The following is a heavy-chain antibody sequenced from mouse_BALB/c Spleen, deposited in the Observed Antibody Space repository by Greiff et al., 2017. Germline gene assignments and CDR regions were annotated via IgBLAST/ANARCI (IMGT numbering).Heavy chain of an antibody. V-gene: IGHV1-87*01. J-gene: IGHJ4*01. Sequence: VQLQQSGAELARPGASVKLSCKASGYTFTSYWMQWVKQRPGQGLEWIGAIYPGDGDTRYTQKFKGKATLTADKSSSTAYMQLSSLASEDSAVYYCAIYDYDGGSYAMDYWGQGTSVTVSS. CDR1: GYTFTSYW. CDR3: AIYDYDGGSYAMDY. CDR2: IYPGDGDT. D-gene: IGHD2-4*01.